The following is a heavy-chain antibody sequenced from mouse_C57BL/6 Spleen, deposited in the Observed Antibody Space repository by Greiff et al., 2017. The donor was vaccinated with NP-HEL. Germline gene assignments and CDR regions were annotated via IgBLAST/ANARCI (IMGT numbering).Heavy chain of an antibody. Sequence: DVKLVESGGGLVKPGGSLKLSCAASGFTFSSYTMSWVRQTPEKRLEWVATISGGGGNTYYPDSVKGRFTISRDNAKNTLYLQMSSLRSEDTAVYYCARQGTTVVATDYWGQGTTLTVSS. V-gene: IGHV5-9*04. CDR1: GFTFSSYT. D-gene: IGHD1-1*01. CDR3: ARQGTTVVATDY. CDR2: ISGGGGNT. J-gene: IGHJ2*01.